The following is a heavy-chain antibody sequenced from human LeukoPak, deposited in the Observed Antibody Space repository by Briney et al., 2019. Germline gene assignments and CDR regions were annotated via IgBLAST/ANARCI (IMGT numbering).Heavy chain of an antibody. Sequence: SQTLSLTCAISGDSVSSNSVTWNWIRQSPSRGLEWLGRTYYRSKWYNDYAVSVKSRITINPDTSKNQLSLQLNSVTPEDTAVYYCARMYYYDSSGYSFDPWGQGALVTVSS. CDR1: GDSVSSNSVT. V-gene: IGHV6-1*01. CDR2: TYYRSKWYN. J-gene: IGHJ5*02. D-gene: IGHD3-22*01. CDR3: ARMYYYDSSGYSFDP.